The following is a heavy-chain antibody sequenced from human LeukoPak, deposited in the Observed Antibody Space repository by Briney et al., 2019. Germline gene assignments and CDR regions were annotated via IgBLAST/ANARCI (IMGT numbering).Heavy chain of an antibody. CDR1: GASISSHY. CDR3: ASSAYYYDSSGYYYAAFDI. J-gene: IGHJ3*02. D-gene: IGHD3-22*01. Sequence: SETLSLTCSVSGASISSHYWSWIRQPPGKGLEWIGYIHYSGSTNYNPSLKSRVTISVDTSKNQFSLKLSSVTAADTAVYYCASSAYYYDSSGYYYAAFDIWGQGTMVTVSS. CDR2: IHYSGST. V-gene: IGHV4-59*11.